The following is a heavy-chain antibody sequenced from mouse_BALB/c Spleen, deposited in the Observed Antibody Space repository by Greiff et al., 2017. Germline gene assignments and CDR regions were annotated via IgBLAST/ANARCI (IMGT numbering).Heavy chain of an antibody. D-gene: IGHD1-1*01. CDR1: GFTFSSYA. Sequence: EVKLMESGGGLVKPGGSLKLSCAASGFTFSSYAMSWVRQTPEKRLEWVASISSGGSTYYPDSVKGRFTISRDNARNILYLQMSSLRSEDTAMYYCARGGGFYYQYFDVWGAGTTVTVSS. V-gene: IGHV5-6-5*01. J-gene: IGHJ1*01. CDR3: ARGGGFYYQYFDV. CDR2: ISSGGST.